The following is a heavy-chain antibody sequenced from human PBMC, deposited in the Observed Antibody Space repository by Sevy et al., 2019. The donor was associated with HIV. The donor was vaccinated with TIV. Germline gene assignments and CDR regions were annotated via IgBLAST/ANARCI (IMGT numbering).Heavy chain of an antibody. J-gene: IGHJ4*02. D-gene: IGHD1-26*01. CDR2: INPTSSST. Sequence: ASVKVSCKASGYNFNNYYIHWVRQAPGQGLQWMGVINPTSSSTYCPPKFQGRVTMTRDTSTSTVSLDLSSLRSEDTAVYYCARGDGTGRCFDSWGQGTLVTVSS. CDR3: ARGDGTGRCFDS. CDR1: GYNFNNYY. V-gene: IGHV1-46*02.